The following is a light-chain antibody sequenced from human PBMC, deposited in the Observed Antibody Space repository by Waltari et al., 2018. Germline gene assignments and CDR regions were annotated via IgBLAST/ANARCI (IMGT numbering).Light chain of an antibody. Sequence: QSVLTQPPSVSGAPGQRVTISCTGSSSNIGAGYDVHWYQHLPGTAPKLLIFAFNARPSGVPYRSSGSKSGTAASLAITGLQAEDEADYYCQSYDNRLSAVVFGVGTKLTVL. CDR3: QSYDNRLSAVV. J-gene: IGLJ2*01. CDR2: AFN. CDR1: SSNIGAGYD. V-gene: IGLV1-40*01.